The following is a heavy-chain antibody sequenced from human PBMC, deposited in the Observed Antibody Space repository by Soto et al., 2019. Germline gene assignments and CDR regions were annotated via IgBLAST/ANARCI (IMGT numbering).Heavy chain of an antibody. J-gene: IGHJ6*02. CDR1: GLTFSSYE. Sequence: GGSMRLSCAASGLTFSSYEMNWVRQAPGKGLEWVSYISSSGSTIYYADSVKGRFTISRDNAKNSLYLQMNSLRAEDTAVYYCARDCSGGSCYGYYYYGMDVWGQGTTVTVSS. CDR3: ARDCSGGSCYGYYYYGMDV. D-gene: IGHD2-15*01. V-gene: IGHV3-48*03. CDR2: ISSSGSTI.